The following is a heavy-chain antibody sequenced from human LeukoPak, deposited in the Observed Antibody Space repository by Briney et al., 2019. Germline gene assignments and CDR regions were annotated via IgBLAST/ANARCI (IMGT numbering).Heavy chain of an antibody. D-gene: IGHD1-26*01. J-gene: IGHJ4*02. CDR3: ARLAAISGSDYPDD. CDR2: IFYSGNT. CDR1: GVSISSYY. V-gene: IGHV4-59*08. Sequence: PSETLSLTCTVSGVSISSYYWSWIRQPPGKGLEGIGYIFYSGNTIYNPSLKSRVTISVDTSKNHFSLRLRSVTAADTAVYYCARLAAISGSDYPDDWGKGTLVTVSS.